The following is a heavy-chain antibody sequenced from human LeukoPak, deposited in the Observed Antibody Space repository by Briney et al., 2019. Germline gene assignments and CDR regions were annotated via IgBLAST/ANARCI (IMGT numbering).Heavy chain of an antibody. D-gene: IGHD1-26*01. J-gene: IGHJ4*02. CDR2: IYTSGST. CDR3: ARETVGATPHLRFFDY. V-gene: IGHV4-61*02. CDR1: GGSISSGSYY. Sequence: SETLSLTCTVSGGSISSGSYYWSWIRQPAGKGLEWIGRIYTSGSTNYNPSLKSRVTISVDTSKNQFSLKLSSVTAADTAVYYCARETVGATPHLRFFDYWGQGTLVTVSS.